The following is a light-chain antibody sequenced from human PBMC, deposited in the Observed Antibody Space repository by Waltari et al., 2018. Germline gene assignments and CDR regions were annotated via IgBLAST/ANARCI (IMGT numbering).Light chain of an antibody. Sequence: QSVLTQPPSASGTPGQRVTISCSGSSSNIGRNYVFWYQQLPGTAPKLLIYRNNQRPSGVPDRFSGSKSGTSASLAISGLRSEDEADYYCAAWDDSLSGRYVVFGGGTKLTVL. J-gene: IGLJ2*01. CDR3: AAWDDSLSGRYVV. CDR1: SSNIGRNY. V-gene: IGLV1-47*01. CDR2: RNN.